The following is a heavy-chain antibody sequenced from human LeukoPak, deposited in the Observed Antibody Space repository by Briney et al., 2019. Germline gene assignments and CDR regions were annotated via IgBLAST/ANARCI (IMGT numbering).Heavy chain of an antibody. D-gene: IGHD1-26*01. Sequence: GGSLRLSCAASGFTFSRFWMHWVRQAPGKGLVWVSRINTDGSNTIYADSVKGRFTISRDNAKNTLYLQMNSLRAEDTAVYYCARGAHASDYWGQGTLVTVSS. CDR2: INTDGSNT. V-gene: IGHV3-74*01. CDR1: GFTFSRFW. J-gene: IGHJ4*02. CDR3: ARGAHASDY.